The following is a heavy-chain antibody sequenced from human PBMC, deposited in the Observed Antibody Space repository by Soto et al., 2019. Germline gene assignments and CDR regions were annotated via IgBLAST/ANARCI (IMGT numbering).Heavy chain of an antibody. CDR3: ARNPLRNYYDGFDP. CDR1: GGTFSSYA. D-gene: IGHD3-22*01. Sequence: SVKVSCKASGGTFSSYAISWVRQAPGQGLEWMGGIIPIFGTANYAQKFQGRVTITADKSTSTAYMELSSLRSEDTAVYYCARNPLRNYYDGFDPWGQGTLVTVSS. CDR2: IIPIFGTA. J-gene: IGHJ5*02. V-gene: IGHV1-69*06.